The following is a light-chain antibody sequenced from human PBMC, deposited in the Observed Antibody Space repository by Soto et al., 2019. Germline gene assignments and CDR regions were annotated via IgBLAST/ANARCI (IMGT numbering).Light chain of an antibody. CDR3: QQRSNWRVT. CDR1: QSVNIY. CDR2: DAS. J-gene: IGKJ4*01. V-gene: IGKV3-11*01. Sequence: EIVLTQSPATLSLSPGEIATLSFRASQSVNIYLAWYQQKPGQAPRLLIYDASNRATGIPARFSGSGSGTDFTLTISSLEPEDTAVYYCQQRSNWRVTFGGGTKVDIK.